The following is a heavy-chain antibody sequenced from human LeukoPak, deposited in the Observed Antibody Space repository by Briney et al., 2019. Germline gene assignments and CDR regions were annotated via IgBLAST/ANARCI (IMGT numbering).Heavy chain of an antibody. J-gene: IGHJ4*02. CDR3: ARGGDSSSCYGDY. CDR2: INHSGST. Sequence: SETLSLTCAVYGGSFSGYYWSWIRQPPGKGLEWIGEINHSGSTNYNPSLKSRVTISVDTSKNQFSLKLSSVTAADTAVYYRARGGDSSSCYGDYWGQGTLVTVSS. CDR1: GGSFSGYY. V-gene: IGHV4-34*01. D-gene: IGHD6-13*01.